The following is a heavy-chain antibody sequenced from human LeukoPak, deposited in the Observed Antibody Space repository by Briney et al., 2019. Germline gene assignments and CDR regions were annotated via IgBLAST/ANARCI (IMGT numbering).Heavy chain of an antibody. CDR1: GGSISSHY. Sequence: PSETLSLTCTVSGGSISSHYWSWIRQPPGKGLEWIGYIYYNGSTNYSPSLKSRLTISVDTSKNQFSLNLSSVTAADTAVYYCAREDTGGLDYWGQGILVTVSP. CDR3: AREDTGGLDY. V-gene: IGHV4-59*11. J-gene: IGHJ4*02. D-gene: IGHD2-8*02. CDR2: IYYNGST.